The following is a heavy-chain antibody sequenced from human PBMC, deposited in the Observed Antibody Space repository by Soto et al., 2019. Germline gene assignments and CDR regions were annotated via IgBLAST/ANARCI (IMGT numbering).Heavy chain of an antibody. CDR1: SGSISSSNW. D-gene: IGHD1-1*01. Sequence: SETLSLTCAVSSGSISSSNWWIWVRQPPGKGLEWIGEIYHSGSTNYNPSLKSRVTISVDKSKNQFSLKLSSVTAADTAVYYCARDKKLERRFHWFDPWGQGTLVTVS. CDR3: ARDKKLERRFHWFDP. J-gene: IGHJ5*02. CDR2: IYHSGST. V-gene: IGHV4-4*02.